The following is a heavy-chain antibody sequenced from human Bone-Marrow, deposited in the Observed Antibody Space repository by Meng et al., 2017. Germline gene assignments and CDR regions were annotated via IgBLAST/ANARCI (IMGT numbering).Heavy chain of an antibody. CDR1: GGSISSGGYY. CDR3: ARGEIVATTAHYYYYYGMDV. CDR2: IYYSGST. J-gene: IGHJ6*02. D-gene: IGHD5-12*01. V-gene: IGHV4-31*03. Sequence: LRLSCTVSGGSISSGGYYWSWIRQHPGKGLEWIGYIYYSGSTYYNPSLKSRVTISVDTSKNQFSLKLSSVTAADTAVYYCARGEIVATTAHYYYYYGMDVWGQGTTVTVSS.